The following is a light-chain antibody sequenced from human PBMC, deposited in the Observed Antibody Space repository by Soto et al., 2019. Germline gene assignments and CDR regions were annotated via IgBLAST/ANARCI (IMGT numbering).Light chain of an antibody. J-gene: IGKJ1*01. V-gene: IGKV3-20*01. CDR1: QSVSSSF. CDR3: QQYDSSPWT. Sequence: EIVLTQSPGTLSLSPGERATLSCRASQSVSSSFLAWYQQKPGQAPRLLIYGASSRATGIPDRFSGSGSGTDFTLTISGLEPEDFAVYYCQQYDSSPWTFGQGTKVGIK. CDR2: GAS.